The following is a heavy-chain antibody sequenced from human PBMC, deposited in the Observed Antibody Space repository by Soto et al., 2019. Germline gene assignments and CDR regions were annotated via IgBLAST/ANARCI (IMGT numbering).Heavy chain of an antibody. CDR3: AREYYYGSGPWY. CDR2: VSYTGTT. V-gene: IGHV4-39*02. CDR1: GGSINNNNYY. D-gene: IGHD3-10*01. J-gene: IGHJ4*02. Sequence: SETLSLTCTGSGGSINNNNYYWGWVRQPPGKGLEWIGSVSYTGTTYYSPSLKSRVITSIDTSRNQFSLKLASVTAADTAVYYCAREYYYGSGPWYWGQGTLVTVSS.